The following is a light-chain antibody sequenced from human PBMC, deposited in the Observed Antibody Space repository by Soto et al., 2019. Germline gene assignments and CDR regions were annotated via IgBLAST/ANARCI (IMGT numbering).Light chain of an antibody. CDR2: DNN. CDR3: QSYDSSLSGAV. Sequence: LTQPPSVSGAPGQRVTISCTGSSSNIGAGYDVHWYQQLPGTAPKLLIYDNNDRPSEVPDRFSGSKSGTSASLAITGLQAEDEADYYCQSYDSSLSGAVFGGGTKLTVL. J-gene: IGLJ3*02. CDR1: SSNIGAGYD. V-gene: IGLV1-40*01.